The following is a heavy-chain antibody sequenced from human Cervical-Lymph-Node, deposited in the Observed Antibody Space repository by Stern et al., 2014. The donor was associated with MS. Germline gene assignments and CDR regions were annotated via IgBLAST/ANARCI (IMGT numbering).Heavy chain of an antibody. Sequence: VQLVESGAEVKKPGASVKVSCKASGYTFTSYYMHWVRQATGQGLEWMGIINPSGGSTRYAQKFQGRVTLTRDRSTSTVYMELSSLRSEDTAVYYCARGDGYTVRLDYWGQGTLVTVSS. CDR3: ARGDGYTVRLDY. V-gene: IGHV1-46*01. J-gene: IGHJ4*02. CDR2: INPSGGST. D-gene: IGHD5-24*01. CDR1: GYTFTSYY.